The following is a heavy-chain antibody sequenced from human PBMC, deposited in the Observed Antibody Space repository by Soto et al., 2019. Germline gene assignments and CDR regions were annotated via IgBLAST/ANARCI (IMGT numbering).Heavy chain of an antibody. CDR3: ARDPLSSFAMDV. D-gene: IGHD3-10*02. J-gene: IGHJ6*02. V-gene: IGHV1-69*13. CDR2: IIPTFGRT. CDR1: GDTFSSYA. Sequence: SVKVSCKASGDTFSSYAISWVRQAPGKGLEWMGKIIPTFGRTNYAQKFQGRLTISADDSTSTAYMELSSLLSEDTAVYYCARDPLSSFAMDVWGQGTTVTV.